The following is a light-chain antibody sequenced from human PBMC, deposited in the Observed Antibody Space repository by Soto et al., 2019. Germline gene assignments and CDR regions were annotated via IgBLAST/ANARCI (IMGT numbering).Light chain of an antibody. V-gene: IGKV3-20*01. CDR1: KTVSSNF. J-gene: IGKJ1*01. CDR2: GAS. CDR3: QQYGTSPAT. Sequence: VLSLSQTTLSWSPGDGATLSFRASKTVSSNFLAWYQQRPAQAPRLLIHGASTRATGITDRFSGSVSGTDFTLIISGLEPEDFAVYYCQQYGTSPATFGQGTKVDIK.